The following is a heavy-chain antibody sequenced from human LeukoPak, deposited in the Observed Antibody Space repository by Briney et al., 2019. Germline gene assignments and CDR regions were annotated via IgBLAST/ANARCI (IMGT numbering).Heavy chain of an antibody. V-gene: IGHV4-59*01. J-gene: IGHJ4*02. CDR1: GGSISSYY. CDR3: ARGPHCTSTSCYYFDY. Sequence: SGTLSLTCTVSGGSISSYYWSRIRQPPGKGLEWIGYIYYSGSTNYNPSLKSRVTISVDTSKNQFSLKLSSVTAADTAVYYCARGPHCTSTSCYYFDYWGQGTLVTVSS. D-gene: IGHD2-2*01. CDR2: IYYSGST.